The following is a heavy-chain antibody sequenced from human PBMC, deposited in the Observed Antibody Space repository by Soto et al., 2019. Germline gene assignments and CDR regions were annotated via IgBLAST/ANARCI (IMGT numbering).Heavy chain of an antibody. CDR2: ISAHNGNT. V-gene: IGHV1-18*01. Sequence: QIHLLQSGAEVKKPGASVKVSCKGSGYGFTTYGITWVRQAPGQGLEWMAWISAHNGNTNYAQKLQGRVTVTRDTSTSTAYMERRSRRSDDTAVYYGARGRYGDYWGQGALVTVSS. CDR1: GYGFTTYG. CDR3: ARGRYGDY. D-gene: IGHD1-1*01. J-gene: IGHJ4*02.